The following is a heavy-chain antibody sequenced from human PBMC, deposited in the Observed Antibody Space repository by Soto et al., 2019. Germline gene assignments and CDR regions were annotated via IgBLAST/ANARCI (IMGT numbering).Heavy chain of an antibody. CDR2: ISDDGSSK. V-gene: IGHV3-30*18. CDR1: GFTFSSYG. CDR3: AKDQSHAFDV. Sequence: QVQLVESGGGVVQPGRSLRLSCAASGFTFSSYGMYWVRQDPGKGPEWVAVISDDGSSKYYADSVKGRFTISRDNSKNTLYLQMNSLRAEDTAVFYCAKDQSHAFDVWGQGTMVTVSS. J-gene: IGHJ3*01.